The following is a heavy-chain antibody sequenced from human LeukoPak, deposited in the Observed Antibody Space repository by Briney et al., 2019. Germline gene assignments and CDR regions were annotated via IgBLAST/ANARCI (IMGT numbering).Heavy chain of an antibody. Sequence: GGSLRLSCTASGFMFSYSAMHWIRQTPGGGLEWISEISGVGDTMTYADSVKGRFTISRDNGMNSLYLQINNLRADDTALYYCVKEGDVCLKDKCRYFDYWGQGTPIIVST. J-gene: IGHJ4*02. V-gene: IGHV3-9*01. CDR3: VKEGDVCLKDKCRYFDY. CDR2: ISGVGDTM. D-gene: IGHD2-15*01. CDR1: GFMFSYSA.